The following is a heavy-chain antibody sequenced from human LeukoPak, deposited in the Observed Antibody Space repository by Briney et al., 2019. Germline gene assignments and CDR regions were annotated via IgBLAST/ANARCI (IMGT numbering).Heavy chain of an antibody. D-gene: IGHD3-10*01. J-gene: IGHJ4*02. Sequence: SETLSLTCSVSGGSLSSGGYYWSWIRPHPGKGLEYIGHIYYSGSTNYNPSLNSRATMLVDTSKNQFSLKLSSVTAADTAVYYCARGIKYYYGSGTYHYFDFWGQGTLVTVSS. V-gene: IGHV4-61*08. CDR1: GGSLSSGGYY. CDR3: ARGIKYYYGSGTYHYFDF. CDR2: IYYSGST.